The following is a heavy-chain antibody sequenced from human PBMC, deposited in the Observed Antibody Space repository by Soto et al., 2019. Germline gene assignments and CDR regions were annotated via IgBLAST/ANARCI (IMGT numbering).Heavy chain of an antibody. V-gene: IGHV5-51*01. Sequence: GESLKISCKGSGYSFTSYWIGWVRQMPGKGLGWMGIIYPGDSDTRYSPSFQGQVTISADKSISTAYLQWSSLKASDTAMYYCARQGYSYGLVATDYYFDYWGQGTLVTVSS. J-gene: IGHJ4*02. CDR2: IYPGDSDT. D-gene: IGHD5-18*01. CDR3: ARQGYSYGLVATDYYFDY. CDR1: GYSFTSYW.